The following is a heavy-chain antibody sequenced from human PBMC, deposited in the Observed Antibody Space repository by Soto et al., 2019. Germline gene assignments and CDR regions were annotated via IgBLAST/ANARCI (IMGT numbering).Heavy chain of an antibody. CDR1: GGSISSSNW. V-gene: IGHV4-4*02. CDR3: ASRIVGATGGGWFDP. D-gene: IGHD1-26*01. J-gene: IGHJ5*02. Sequence: QVQLQESGTGLVKPSGTLSLTCAVSGGSISSSNWWSWVRQPPGKGLEWIGEIYHSGSTNYNPSLKSRVTISVDKSKNQFSLKLSSVTAADTAVYYCASRIVGATGGGWFDPWGQGTLVTVSS. CDR2: IYHSGST.